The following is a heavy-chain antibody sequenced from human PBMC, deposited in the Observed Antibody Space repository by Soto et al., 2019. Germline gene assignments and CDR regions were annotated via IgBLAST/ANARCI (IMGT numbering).Heavy chain of an antibody. V-gene: IGHV4-39*01. Sequence: QLQLQESGPGLVKPSETLSLTCTVSGGSISSSSYYWGWIRQPPGKGLEWIGSIYYSGSTYYNPSLKRRVTISVDTSKNQFSLKLSSVTAADTAVYYCARAQGTGYYYYGMDVWGQGTTVTVSS. CDR1: GGSISSSSYY. CDR2: IYYSGST. D-gene: IGHD3-10*01. J-gene: IGHJ6*02. CDR3: ARAQGTGYYYYGMDV.